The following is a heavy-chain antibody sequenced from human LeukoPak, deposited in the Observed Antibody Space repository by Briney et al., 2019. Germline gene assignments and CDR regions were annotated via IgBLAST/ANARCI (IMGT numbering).Heavy chain of an antibody. D-gene: IGHD6-6*01. CDR1: GYSFASYW. Sequence: GESLKISCEGSGYSFASYWIGWVRQMPGKGLEWMGIIYPGDSDTRYSPSFQGQVTISADKSIATAYLQWSSLKASDTAMYYCARRPEVIAARPGAFDIWGQGTMVTVSS. CDR2: IYPGDSDT. V-gene: IGHV5-51*01. CDR3: ARRPEVIAARPGAFDI. J-gene: IGHJ3*02.